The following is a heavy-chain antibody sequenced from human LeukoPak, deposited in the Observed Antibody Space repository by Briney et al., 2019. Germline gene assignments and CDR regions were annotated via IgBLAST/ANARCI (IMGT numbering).Heavy chain of an antibody. Sequence: ASVKVSCKASGYTFTSYGISWVRQAPGQGLEWMGWISAYNGNTNYAQKLQGRVTMTTDTSTSTAYMGLRSPRSDDTAVYYCARAYSSSWYEEWAYYYYGMDVWGQGTTVTVSS. J-gene: IGHJ6*02. CDR2: ISAYNGNT. D-gene: IGHD6-13*01. CDR1: GYTFTSYG. V-gene: IGHV1-18*01. CDR3: ARAYSSSWYEEWAYYYYGMDV.